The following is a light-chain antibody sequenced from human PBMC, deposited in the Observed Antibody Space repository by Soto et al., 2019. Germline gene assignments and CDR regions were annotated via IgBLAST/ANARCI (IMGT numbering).Light chain of an antibody. CDR1: QSITTTY. J-gene: IGKJ3*01. V-gene: IGKV3-20*01. CDR3: HQYGSSPPFT. Sequence: EIVLTQSPGTLSLSPGERATLSCRASQSITTTYLAWYQQKPGQAPSLLIYGASSRATGIPDRFSGSGSVTDFTLTISRLEPEDFSVYYCHQYGSSPPFTFGPGAKVDI. CDR2: GAS.